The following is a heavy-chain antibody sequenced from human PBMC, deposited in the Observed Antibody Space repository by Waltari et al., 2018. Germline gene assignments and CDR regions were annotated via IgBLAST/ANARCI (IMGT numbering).Heavy chain of an antibody. Sequence: QVQLQQWGAGLLTPSETLSLTCAVYGGSFSGYYLRWIRQPPGKGRAWIGEINHSGSTNYNPSLKSRVTISVETSKNKFSLKLSSGTAAETAVYYCARGARDFGGVITHYFDYWGQGTLVTVSA. J-gene: IGHJ4*02. CDR2: INHSGST. CDR3: ARGARDFGGVITHYFDY. CDR1: GGSFSGYY. V-gene: IGHV4-34*01. D-gene: IGHD3-3*01.